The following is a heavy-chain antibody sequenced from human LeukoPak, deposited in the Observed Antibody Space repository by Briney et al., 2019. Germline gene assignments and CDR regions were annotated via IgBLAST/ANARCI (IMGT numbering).Heavy chain of an antibody. D-gene: IGHD2-8*01. CDR3: AKVTSIGRYCTNGVCSPFDY. CDR2: ISDTGATT. CDR1: GFTFSSYA. Sequence: GGSLRLSCAVSGFTFSSYAMSWVRQAPGKGLEWVSAISDTGATTYDADSVKGRFTISRDNSRSTLYLQMNSLRAEDTALYYCAKVTSIGRYCTNGVCSPFDYWGQGTLVTVSS. J-gene: IGHJ4*02. V-gene: IGHV3-23*01.